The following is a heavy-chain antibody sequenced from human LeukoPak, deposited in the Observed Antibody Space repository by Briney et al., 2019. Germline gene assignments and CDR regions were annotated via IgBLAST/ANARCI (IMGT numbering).Heavy chain of an antibody. J-gene: IGHJ4*02. D-gene: IGHD2-15*01. V-gene: IGHV3-21*01. CDR2: ISSSSDYI. CDR1: GFSFNAYT. Sequence: PGGSLRLSCAASGFSFNAYTIKWVRQAPGKGLEWVSFISSSSDYIYYADSVKGRFTISRDNAKNSLSLQMNSLRAEDTAVYYCARARGSCRGSSCYSDYWGQGPLFTVSS. CDR3: ARARGSCRGSSCYSDY.